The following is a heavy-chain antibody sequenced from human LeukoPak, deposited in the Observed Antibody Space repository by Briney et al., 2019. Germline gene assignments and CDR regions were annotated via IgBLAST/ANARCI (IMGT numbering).Heavy chain of an antibody. CDR2: ISSKGGAI. V-gene: IGHV3-48*03. CDR3: ARGGAGHNWGNFYYGMDV. J-gene: IGHJ6*02. Sequence: PGRSLRLSCAASGFTFRNYQMNWVRQAPGKGLDWVSYISSKGGAIYYADSVKGRFTVSRDNAKNSLYLQMDSLRVEDTALYYCARGGAGHNWGNFYYGMDVWGQGTTVTVSS. D-gene: IGHD5-24*01. CDR1: GFTFRNYQ.